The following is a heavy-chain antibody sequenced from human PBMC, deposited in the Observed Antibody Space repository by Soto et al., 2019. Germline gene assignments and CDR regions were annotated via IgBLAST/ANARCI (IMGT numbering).Heavy chain of an antibody. Sequence: QLQLQESGPGLVKPSETLSLTCTVSGGSISSSSYYWGWIRQPPGRGLEWSGSIYYRGRTYYNPSLKSRVTISVDTSKNQFSLKLSSVTAADTAVYYCARQDPWFGELLYPYFDYWGQGTLVTVSS. CDR1: GGSISSSSYY. V-gene: IGHV4-39*01. CDR3: ARQDPWFGELLYPYFDY. D-gene: IGHD3-10*01. CDR2: IYYRGRT. J-gene: IGHJ4*02.